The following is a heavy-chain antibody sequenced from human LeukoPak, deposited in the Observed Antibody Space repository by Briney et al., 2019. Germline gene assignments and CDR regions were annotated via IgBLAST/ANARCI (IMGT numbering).Heavy chain of an antibody. D-gene: IGHD3/OR15-3a*01. Sequence: SETLSLTCAVYGGSFSGYYWSWIRQPPGKGLEWIGEINHSGSTSYNPSLKSRVTISVDTSKNQFSLKLSSVTAADTAVYYCARARDWSYYYYYYGMDVWGKGTTVTVSS. CDR1: GGSFSGYY. V-gene: IGHV4-34*01. J-gene: IGHJ6*04. CDR3: ARARDWSYYYYYYGMDV. CDR2: INHSGST.